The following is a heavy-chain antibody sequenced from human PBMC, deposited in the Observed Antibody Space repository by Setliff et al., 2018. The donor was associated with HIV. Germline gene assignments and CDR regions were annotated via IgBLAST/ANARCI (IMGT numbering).Heavy chain of an antibody. Sequence: TSETLSLTCTVSGGSISSYYWSWIRQPPGKGLEWIGYIYYSGSTNYNPSLKSRVTISVDTSKNQFSLKLTSVTAADTTVYYCVRQYEPVNWFDPWGQGTLVTVSS. CDR1: GGSISSYY. D-gene: IGHD3-3*01. V-gene: IGHV4-59*08. CDR2: IYYSGST. J-gene: IGHJ5*02. CDR3: VRQYEPVNWFDP.